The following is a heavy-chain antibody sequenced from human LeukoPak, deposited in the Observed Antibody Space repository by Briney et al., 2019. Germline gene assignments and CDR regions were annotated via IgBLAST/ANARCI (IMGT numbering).Heavy chain of an antibody. CDR3: AGGRAVAGTSSFYY. CDR1: GDSISSYF. D-gene: IGHD6-19*01. J-gene: IGHJ4*02. V-gene: IGHV4-59*12. Sequence: SETLSLTCSVSGDSISSYFRGWIRQPPGKGLERIGYIYFSGSTNYNPSLKSRVTISVDTSKNQFSLKLSSVTAADTAVYYCAGGRAVAGTSSFYYWGQGTLVTVSS. CDR2: IYFSGST.